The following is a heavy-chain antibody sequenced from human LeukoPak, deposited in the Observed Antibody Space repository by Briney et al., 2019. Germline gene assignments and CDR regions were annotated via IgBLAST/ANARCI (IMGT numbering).Heavy chain of an antibody. CDR2: ICGRGGST. D-gene: IGHD3-10*01. CDR1: VFTFCSYA. CDR3: ALRGGFGEYGDTYFYYGMDV. J-gene: IGHJ6*02. V-gene: IGHV3-23*01. Sequence: GGSLRLSCAASVFTFCSYATSGVCRAPGEGGGGVSAICGRGGSTHYTHSVRGRFTISRDNSKNTLYLKKHSVRAEDTPVYLCALRGGFGEYGDTYFYYGMDVWGQGTTVTVSS.